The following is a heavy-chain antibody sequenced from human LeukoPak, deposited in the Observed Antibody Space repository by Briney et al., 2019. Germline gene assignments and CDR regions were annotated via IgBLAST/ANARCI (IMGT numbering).Heavy chain of an antibody. CDR3: ARVNLRSAAYYYYGMDV. CDR2: ISAYNGNT. Sequence: ASVKVSCKASGGTFSSYAISWVRQAPGQGLEWMGWISAYNGNTNYAQKLQGRVTMTTDTSTSTAYMELRSLRSDDTAVYYCARVNLRSAAYYYYGMDVWGQGTTVTVSS. CDR1: GGTFSSYA. V-gene: IGHV1-18*01. D-gene: IGHD3-3*01. J-gene: IGHJ6*02.